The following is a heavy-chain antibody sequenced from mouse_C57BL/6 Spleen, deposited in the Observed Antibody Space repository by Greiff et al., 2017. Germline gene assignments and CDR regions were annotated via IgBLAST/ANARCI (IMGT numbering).Heavy chain of an antibody. J-gene: IGHJ4*01. CDR1: GYAFSSYW. V-gene: IGHV1-80*01. CDR3: ARSGLRGMDY. CDR2: IYPGDGDT. Sequence: QVHVKQSGAELVKPGASVKISCKASGYAFSSYWMNWVKQRPGKGLEWIGQIYPGDGDTNYNGKFKGKDTLTADKSSSTAYMQLSSLTSEDSAVYFCARSGLRGMDYWGQGTSVTVSS. D-gene: IGHD1-1*01.